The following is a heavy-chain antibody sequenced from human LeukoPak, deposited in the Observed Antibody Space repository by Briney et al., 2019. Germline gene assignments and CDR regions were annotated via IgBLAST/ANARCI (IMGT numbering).Heavy chain of an antibody. CDR3: AKDMSLVPYYYYGMDA. CDR1: GFTFDDYA. J-gene: IGHJ6*02. Sequence: GGSLRLSSAASGFTFDDYAMHWVRQAPGKGLEWVSLISWDAGTTYYADSVKGRFTISRDSSKNSLYLQMNSLRAEDTALYYCAKDMSLVPYYYYGMDAWGQGTTVTVSS. V-gene: IGHV3-43D*03. CDR2: ISWDAGTT. D-gene: IGHD6-6*01.